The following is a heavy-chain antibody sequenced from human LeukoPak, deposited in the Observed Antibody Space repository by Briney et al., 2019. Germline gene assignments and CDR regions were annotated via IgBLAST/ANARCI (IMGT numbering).Heavy chain of an antibody. J-gene: IGHJ4*02. CDR1: GGSISSGSYY. Sequence: SQTLSLTCTVSGGSISSGSYYWSWIRQPAGKGLEWIGRIYTSGSTNYNPSLKSRVTISVDTSKNQFSLKLSSVTAADTAVYYCARGFRSVRGVIKWSGGFDYWGQGTLVTVSS. D-gene: IGHD3-10*01. V-gene: IGHV4-61*02. CDR2: IYTSGST. CDR3: ARGFRSVRGVIKWSGGFDY.